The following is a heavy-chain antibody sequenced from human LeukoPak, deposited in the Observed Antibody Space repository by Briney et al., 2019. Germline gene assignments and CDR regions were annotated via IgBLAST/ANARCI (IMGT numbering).Heavy chain of an antibody. CDR2: IKSKTDGGTT. Sequence: GGSLRLSCAASGFTFSSYSMNWVRQAPGKGLEWVGRIKSKTDGGTTDYAAPVKGRFTISRDDSKNTLYLQMNSLKTEDTAVYYCTTELGQAPWMVRGVHYWGQGTLVTVSS. CDR3: TTELGQAPWMVRGVHY. V-gene: IGHV3-15*01. CDR1: GFTFSSYS. J-gene: IGHJ4*02. D-gene: IGHD3-10*01.